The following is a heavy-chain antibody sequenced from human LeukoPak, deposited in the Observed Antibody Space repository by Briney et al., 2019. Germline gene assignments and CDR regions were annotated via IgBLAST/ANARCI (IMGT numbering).Heavy chain of an antibody. J-gene: IGHJ6*02. Sequence: ASVKVSCKASGGTFSSYAISWVRQAPGQGLEWMGGIIPIFGTANYAQKFQGRVTITADESTSTAYMELSSLRSEDTAVYYCAIDSRMVRGVIPYYYYGMDVWGQGTTVTVSS. V-gene: IGHV1-69*13. D-gene: IGHD3-10*01. CDR3: AIDSRMVRGVIPYYYYGMDV. CDR1: GGTFSSYA. CDR2: IIPIFGTA.